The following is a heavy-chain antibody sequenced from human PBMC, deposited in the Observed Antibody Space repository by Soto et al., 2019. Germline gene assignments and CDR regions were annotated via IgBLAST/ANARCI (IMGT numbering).Heavy chain of an antibody. J-gene: IGHJ5*02. V-gene: IGHV1-69*01. CDR3: ARDLVVVVAATLGCSDP. Sequence: QVHLVQSGAEVKKPGSSVKVSCKASGGTFSSYAISWVRQAPGQGLEWMGGIIPIFGTANYAQKFQGRVTITADEATSTAYMERSSLRSEDTAVYYGARDLVVVVAATLGCSDPWGQGPLVTVSS. CDR1: GGTFSSYA. D-gene: IGHD2-15*01. CDR2: IIPIFGTA.